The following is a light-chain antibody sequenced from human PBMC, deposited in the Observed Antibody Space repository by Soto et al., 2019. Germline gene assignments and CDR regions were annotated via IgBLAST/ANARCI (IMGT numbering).Light chain of an antibody. V-gene: IGLV2-8*01. CDR1: SSDVGNYDS. Sequence: QSVLTQPPSASGSPRQSVTISCTGTSSDVGNYDSVSWYQQHPGKAPTVMIYEVYKRPSGVPDRFSGSKSGDTASLTVSGLQAEDDADYYCSSYAVGNKWVLGGGTKLTVL. CDR3: SSYAVGNKWV. J-gene: IGLJ3*02. CDR2: EVY.